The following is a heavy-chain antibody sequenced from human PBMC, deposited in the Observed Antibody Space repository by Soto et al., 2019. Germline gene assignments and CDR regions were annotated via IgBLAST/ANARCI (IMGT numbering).Heavy chain of an antibody. CDR2: IYYSGST. Sequence: SETLSLTCTVSGGSISSSSYYWGWIRQPPGKGLEWIGSIYYSGSTYYNPSLKSRVTISVDTSKNQFSLKLSSVTAADTAVYYCARTRDTAMAHGPLDYWGQGTLVTVSS. D-gene: IGHD5-18*01. CDR3: ARTRDTAMAHGPLDY. J-gene: IGHJ4*02. V-gene: IGHV4-39*01. CDR1: GGSISSSSYY.